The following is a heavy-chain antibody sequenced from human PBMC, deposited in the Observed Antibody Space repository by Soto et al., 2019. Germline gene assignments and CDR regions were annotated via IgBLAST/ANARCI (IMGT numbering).Heavy chain of an antibody. Sequence: QVHLVQSGAEVKKPGPSVKVSCKGSGYAFTPYVITWVRQAHGQGLERMGWISAHNGNTNYAQKIQGRVTVTRDTSTSTAYMELRSLRSDDTAVYYCARGRYGDYWGQGALVTVSS. CDR2: ISAHNGNT. V-gene: IGHV1-18*01. D-gene: IGHD1-1*01. J-gene: IGHJ4*02. CDR3: ARGRYGDY. CDR1: GYAFTPYV.